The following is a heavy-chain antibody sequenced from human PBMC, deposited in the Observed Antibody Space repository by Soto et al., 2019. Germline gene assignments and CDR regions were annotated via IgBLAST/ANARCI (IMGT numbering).Heavy chain of an antibody. J-gene: IGHJ3*02. V-gene: IGHV1-18*04. CDR3: AILGPDYYDSSPASDAFDI. CDR2: ISAYNGNT. CDR1: GYTFTSYG. D-gene: IGHD3-22*01. Sequence: ASVKVSCKASGYTFTSYGISWVRQAPGQGLEWMGWISAYNGNTNYAQKLQGRVTMTTDTSTSTAYMELRSLRSDDTAVYYCAILGPDYYDSSPASDAFDIWGQGTMVTVSS.